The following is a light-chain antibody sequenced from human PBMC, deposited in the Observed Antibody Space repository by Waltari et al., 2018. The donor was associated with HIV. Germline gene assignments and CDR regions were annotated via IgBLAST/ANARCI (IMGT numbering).Light chain of an antibody. Sequence: QSVLTQPPSVSAAPGQKVTISCSGSNSNLGNNYVSWYQQVPGTAPKLLIFETNKRPSGIPDRFSGSKSGTSATLGITGLQTGDEADYYCGTWDSSLSVMLFGGGTKLTVL. J-gene: IGLJ2*01. CDR1: NSNLGNNY. V-gene: IGLV1-51*02. CDR2: ETN. CDR3: GTWDSSLSVML.